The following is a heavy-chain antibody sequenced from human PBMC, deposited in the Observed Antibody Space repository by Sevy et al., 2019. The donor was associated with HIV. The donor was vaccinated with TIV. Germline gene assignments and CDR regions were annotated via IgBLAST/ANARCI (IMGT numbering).Heavy chain of an antibody. V-gene: IGHV3-23*01. CDR1: GFTFSRNA. CDR3: AKVGYCSSTSCYSIYYGMDV. Sequence: GGSLRLSCAASGFTFSRNAMSWVRQAPGKGLEWASAITGSGGSTYYADSVKGRFTISRDNSKNTLYLQMNSLRVEDTAVYYCAKVGYCSSTSCYSIYYGMDVWGQGTTVTVS. D-gene: IGHD2-2*02. J-gene: IGHJ6*02. CDR2: ITGSGGST.